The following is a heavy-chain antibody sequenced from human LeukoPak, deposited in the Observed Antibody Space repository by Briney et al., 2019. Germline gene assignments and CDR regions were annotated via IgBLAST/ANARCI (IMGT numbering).Heavy chain of an antibody. D-gene: IGHD3-16*01. J-gene: IGHJ5*02. CDR1: GYSISSGYY. CDR3: ARSPYTDLLWFDP. V-gene: IGHV4-38-2*02. CDR2: IYHSGST. Sequence: SETLSLTCTVSGYSISSGYYWGWIRQPPGKGLEWIGSIYHSGSTYYNPSLKSRVTISVDTSKNQFSLKLSSVTAADTAVYYCARSPYTDLLWFDPWGQGTLVTVSS.